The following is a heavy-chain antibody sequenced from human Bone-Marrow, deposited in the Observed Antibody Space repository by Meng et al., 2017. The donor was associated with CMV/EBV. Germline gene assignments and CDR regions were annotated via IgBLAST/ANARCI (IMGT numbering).Heavy chain of an antibody. Sequence: FTRYYMHWVRQAPGQGLEWMGIINPSGGSTSYAQKFQGRVTMTRDTSTSTVYMELSSLRSEDTAVYYCATHLGDYDSSGYYYPGYFDYWGQGTLVTVSS. CDR2: INPSGGST. J-gene: IGHJ4*02. D-gene: IGHD3-22*01. CDR3: ATHLGDYDSSGYYYPGYFDY. V-gene: IGHV1-46*01. CDR1: FTRYY.